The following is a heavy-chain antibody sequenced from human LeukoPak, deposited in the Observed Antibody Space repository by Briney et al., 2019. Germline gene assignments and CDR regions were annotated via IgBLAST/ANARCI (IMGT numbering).Heavy chain of an antibody. V-gene: IGHV1-46*01. CDR2: INPTDDST. D-gene: IGHD5-24*01. CDR3: AREGDGYKKFDY. Sequence: ASVKVSCXASAYTFTSYYIHWVRQAPGQGLEWLGLINPTDDSTSYAQKFRGRVTVTRDTSTSTVYMELSSLRSEDTAVYYCAREGDGYKKFDYWAQGILVTVSS. CDR1: AYTFTSYY. J-gene: IGHJ4*02.